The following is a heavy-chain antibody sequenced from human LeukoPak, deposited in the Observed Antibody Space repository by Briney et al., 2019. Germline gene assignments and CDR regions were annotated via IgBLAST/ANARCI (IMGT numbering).Heavy chain of an antibody. Sequence: PGGSLRLSCVASGFTLSSNWMSWVRQSPGRGLEWVANIRQDGSDRYYMDSVRGRFTISRDNAKNSLSLQMNSLRVEDTAVYYCTTLTVATNFDYWGQGTLVTVSS. CDR3: TTLTVATNFDY. D-gene: IGHD5-12*01. CDR1: GFTLSSNW. V-gene: IGHV3-7*01. CDR2: IRQDGSDR. J-gene: IGHJ4*02.